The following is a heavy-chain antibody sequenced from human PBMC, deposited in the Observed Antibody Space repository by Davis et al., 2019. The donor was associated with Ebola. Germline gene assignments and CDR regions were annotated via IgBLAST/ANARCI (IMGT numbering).Heavy chain of an antibody. Sequence: PGGSLRLSCAASGFTFSSYSMNWVRQAPGKGLEWVSSISSSSSYIYYADSVKGRFTISRDNAKNSLYLQMNSLRDEDTAVYYCARDKGEYSSQYYYYYMDVWGKGTTVTVSS. D-gene: IGHD6-6*01. V-gene: IGHV3-21*01. CDR2: ISSSSSYI. J-gene: IGHJ6*03. CDR3: ARDKGEYSSQYYYYYMDV. CDR1: GFTFSSYS.